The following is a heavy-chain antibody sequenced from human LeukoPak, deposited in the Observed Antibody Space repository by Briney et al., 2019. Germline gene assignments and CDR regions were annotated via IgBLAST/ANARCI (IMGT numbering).Heavy chain of an antibody. J-gene: IGHJ4*02. CDR3: VKDVGGSYAFDY. D-gene: IGHD1-26*01. V-gene: IGHV3-64D*09. CDR2: INDNGGRT. CDR1: GFTFSRQA. Sequence: GGSLRLSCSASGFTFSRQAMHWVRQAPGKGLEYVSGINDNGGRTHYGDSVKGRFSITRDNSKNTLHLQLSTLRAEDTALYYCVKDVGGSYAFDYWGQGILVIVAS.